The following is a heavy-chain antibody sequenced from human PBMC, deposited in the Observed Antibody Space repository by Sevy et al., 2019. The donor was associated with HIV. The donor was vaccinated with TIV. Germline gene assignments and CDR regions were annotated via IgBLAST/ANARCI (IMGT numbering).Heavy chain of an antibody. Sequence: GGSLRLSCAASGFTFSSYAMHWVRQAPGKGLEWVAVISYDGSNKYYADSVKGRFTISRDNSKNTLYLQMNSLRAEDTAVYYCARDSFCSGGSCLGEDWFDPGGQGTLVTVSS. CDR1: GFTFSSYA. D-gene: IGHD2-15*01. J-gene: IGHJ5*02. CDR3: ARDSFCSGGSCLGEDWFDP. CDR2: ISYDGSNK. V-gene: IGHV3-30-3*01.